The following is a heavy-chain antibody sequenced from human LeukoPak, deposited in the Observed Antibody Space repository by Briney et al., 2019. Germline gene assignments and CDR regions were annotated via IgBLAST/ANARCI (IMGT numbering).Heavy chain of an antibody. CDR3: ARPGDYGDYRAFDI. CDR1: GGSISSSSYY. D-gene: IGHD4-17*01. CDR2: IYYSGST. V-gene: IGHV4-39*07. Sequence: KPSETLSLTCTVSGGSISSSSYYWGWIRQPPGKGLEWIGSIYYSGSTYYNPSLKSRVTISVDTSKNQFSLKLSSVTAADTAVYYCARPGDYGDYRAFDIWGQGTMVTVSS. J-gene: IGHJ3*02.